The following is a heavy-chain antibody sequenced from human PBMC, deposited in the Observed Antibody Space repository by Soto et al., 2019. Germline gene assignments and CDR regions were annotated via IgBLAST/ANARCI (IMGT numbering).Heavy chain of an antibody. V-gene: IGHV3-30*18. Sequence: QVQLVESGGGVVQPGRSLRLSCGASGFNFSSYGMHWVRQAPGKGLEWVAVISYDGNNKDYADSVKGRFTISRDNSKNTLYLQMNSLRAEDTAVFYCAKGRVGYVFGVQDYYFGMDVWGQGTTVTVSS. CDR3: AKGRVGYVFGVQDYYFGMDV. D-gene: IGHD1-26*01. CDR1: GFNFSSYG. J-gene: IGHJ6*02. CDR2: ISYDGNNK.